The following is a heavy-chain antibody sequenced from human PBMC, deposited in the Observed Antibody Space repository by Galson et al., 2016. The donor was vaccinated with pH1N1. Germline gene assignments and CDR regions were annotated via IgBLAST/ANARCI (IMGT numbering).Heavy chain of an antibody. J-gene: IGHJ4*02. CDR2: VSQDGTYK. CDR1: GFTFDDYA. Sequence: SLRLSCAASGFTFDDYAMHWVRQAPGKGLEWVAVVSQDGTYKDYADSVKGRFTISRDNSRRTLLLPRNSLRPEDTAVYYCAKDQYRGFDDEAFDQWGQGTLVTVSS. D-gene: IGHD1-26*01. V-gene: IGHV3-30*18. CDR3: AKDQYRGFDDEAFDQ.